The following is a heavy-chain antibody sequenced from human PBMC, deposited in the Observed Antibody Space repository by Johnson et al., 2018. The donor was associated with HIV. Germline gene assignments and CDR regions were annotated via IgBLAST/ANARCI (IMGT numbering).Heavy chain of an antibody. CDR2: INWNGGST. V-gene: IGHV3-20*04. CDR1: GFSVSNNY. CDR3: ARRINYDSSGVYLGDAFDI. Sequence: VQLVESGGGLVQSGGSLSLSCGASGFSVSNNYMNWVRQAPGKGLEWVSGINWNGGSTGYADSVKGRFTISRDNAKNSLYLQMNGLRAEDTALYYCARRINYDSSGVYLGDAFDIWGQGTMVTVSS. D-gene: IGHD3-22*01. J-gene: IGHJ3*02.